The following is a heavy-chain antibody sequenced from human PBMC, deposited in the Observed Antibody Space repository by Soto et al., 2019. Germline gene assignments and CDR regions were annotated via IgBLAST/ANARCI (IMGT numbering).Heavy chain of an antibody. V-gene: IGHV2-26*01. Sequence: ESGPTLVNPTETLTLTCTVSGFSLSNARMGVSWIRQPPGKALEWLAHIFSNDEKSYSTSLKSRLTISKDTSKSQVVLTMTNMDPVDAATYYCARIVPGYSSSWYYGRMGNWFDPWGQGTLVTVSS. J-gene: IGHJ5*02. CDR1: GFSLSNARMG. CDR2: IFSNDEK. D-gene: IGHD6-13*01. CDR3: ARIVPGYSSSWYYGRMGNWFDP.